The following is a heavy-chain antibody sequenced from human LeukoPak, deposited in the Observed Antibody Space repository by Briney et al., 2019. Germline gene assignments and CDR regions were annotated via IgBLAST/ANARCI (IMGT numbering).Heavy chain of an antibody. CDR1: GFTFSSYA. D-gene: IGHD3-10*01. CDR3: AKDRGSQGGMDV. CDR2: ISGSGGST. J-gene: IGHJ6*02. V-gene: IGHV3-23*01. Sequence: GGSLRLSCAASGFTFSSYAISWVRQAPGKGLEWVSAISGSGGSTYYADSVKGRFTISRDNSKNTLYLQMNSLRAEDTAVYYCAKDRGSQGGMDVWGQGTTVTVSS.